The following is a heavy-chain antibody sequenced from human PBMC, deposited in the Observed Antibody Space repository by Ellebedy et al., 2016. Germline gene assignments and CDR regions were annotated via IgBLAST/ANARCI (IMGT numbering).Heavy chain of an antibody. CDR3: ARGNGGSYYYYGMDV. J-gene: IGHJ6*02. CDR2: IIPIFGTA. D-gene: IGHD1-26*01. Sequence: SVKVSXXASGGTFSSYAISWVRQAPGQGLEWMGGIIPIFGTANYAQKFQGRVTITADKSTSTAYMELSSLRSEDTAVYYCARGNGGSYYYYGMDVWGQGTTVTVSS. CDR1: GGTFSSYA. V-gene: IGHV1-69*06.